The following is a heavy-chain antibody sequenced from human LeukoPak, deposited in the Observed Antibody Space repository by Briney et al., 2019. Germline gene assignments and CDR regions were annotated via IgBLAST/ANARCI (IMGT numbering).Heavy chain of an antibody. V-gene: IGHV4-59*02. D-gene: IGHD1-20*01. Sequence: SETLSLTCTVSGGSVSSYYWNWVRQPPGKGLEWIGYIYYSGSTNYNPSLKSRVTISIDTSTNQFSLKLSSVTAADTAVYYCARDKLTHNSRTFDYWGQGTLVTVSS. J-gene: IGHJ4*02. CDR1: GGSVSSYY. CDR3: ARDKLTHNSRTFDY. CDR2: IYYSGST.